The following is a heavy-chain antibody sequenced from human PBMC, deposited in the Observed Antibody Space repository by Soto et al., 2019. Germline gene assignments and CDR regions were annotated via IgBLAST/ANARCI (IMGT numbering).Heavy chain of an antibody. CDR2: IYYSGST. D-gene: IGHD3-22*01. V-gene: IGHV4-61*01. Sequence: LSLTCTVSGGSVSSGSYYWSWIRQPPGKGLEWIGYIYYSGSTNYNPSLKSRVTISVDTSKNQFSLKLSSVTAADTAVYYCVRVWYYDSSGYYYSEYFQHWGQGTLVTVSS. CDR3: VRVWYYDSSGYYYSEYFQH. CDR1: GGSVSSGSYY. J-gene: IGHJ1*01.